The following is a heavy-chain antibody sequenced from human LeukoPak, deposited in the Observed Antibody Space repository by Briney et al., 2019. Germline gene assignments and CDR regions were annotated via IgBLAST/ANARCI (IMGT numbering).Heavy chain of an antibody. CDR3: ATELGDDWAFDI. Sequence: GGSLRLSCAASGFTFSDYYMGWIRQAPGKGLEGVSYMSGSGNDIYYADSVKGRFTISRDNAKNSLYLQMNSLRAEDTAVYYCATELGDDWAFDIWGQGTMVTVSS. CDR1: GFTFSDYY. CDR2: MSGSGNDI. V-gene: IGHV3-11*01. D-gene: IGHD3-9*01. J-gene: IGHJ3*02.